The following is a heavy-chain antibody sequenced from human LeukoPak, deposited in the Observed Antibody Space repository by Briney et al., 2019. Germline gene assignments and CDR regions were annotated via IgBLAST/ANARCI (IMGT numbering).Heavy chain of an antibody. D-gene: IGHD6-13*01. CDR1: GFTFSDSA. Sequence: PGGSLKLSCAASGFTFSDSAVHWVRQASGKGLEWVGHIRSKANSYATEYAASVKGRFTISRDDSKNTAYLQMNSLKTEDTAVYYCITGLAAADPWGQGTLVTVSS. CDR3: ITGLAAADP. J-gene: IGHJ5*02. CDR2: IRSKANSYAT. V-gene: IGHV3-73*01.